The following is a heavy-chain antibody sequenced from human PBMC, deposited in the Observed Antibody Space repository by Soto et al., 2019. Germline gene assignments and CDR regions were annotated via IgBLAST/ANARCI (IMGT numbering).Heavy chain of an antibody. J-gene: IGHJ6*02. CDR3: ARDLAHQVRYSSNRHYYGMDV. V-gene: IGHV1-69*06. CDR2: IIPIFGTP. Sequence: SVKVSCKASGDTLSSYVISWVRQAPGQGLEWMGGIIPIFGTPNYAQKFQDRVTITADKSTSTAYMELSSLRSEDTAVYYCARDLAHQVRYSSNRHYYGMDVWGQGTTVTVS. CDR1: GDTLSSYV. D-gene: IGHD5-18*01.